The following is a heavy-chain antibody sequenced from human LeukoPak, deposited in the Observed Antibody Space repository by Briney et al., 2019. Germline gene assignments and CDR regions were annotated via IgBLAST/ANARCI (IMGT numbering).Heavy chain of an antibody. CDR2: ISAYNGNT. D-gene: IGHD1-26*01. Sequence: ASVKVSCKASGYTFTSYGISWVRRAPGQGLEWMGWISAYNGNTNYAQKLQGRVTMTTDTSTSTAYMELRSLRSDDTAVYYCARGPLSNSGSYQTYYYYGMDVWGQGTTVTVSS. V-gene: IGHV1-18*01. CDR3: ARGPLSNSGSYQTYYYYGMDV. J-gene: IGHJ6*02. CDR1: GYTFTSYG.